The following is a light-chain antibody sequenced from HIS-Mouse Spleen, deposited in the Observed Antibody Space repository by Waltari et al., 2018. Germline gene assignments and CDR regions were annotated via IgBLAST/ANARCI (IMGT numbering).Light chain of an antibody. CDR2: EDS. Sequence: SYELTQPPSVSVSPGQTARITCSGDALPTNYAYWYQQKSGQAPVLVIYEDSERPSGIPERFSGSSSGTMATLTISGAQVEDEADYYCYSTDSSGNHRVFGGGTKLTVL. CDR3: YSTDSSGNHRV. V-gene: IGLV3-10*01. J-gene: IGLJ2*01. CDR1: ALPTNY.